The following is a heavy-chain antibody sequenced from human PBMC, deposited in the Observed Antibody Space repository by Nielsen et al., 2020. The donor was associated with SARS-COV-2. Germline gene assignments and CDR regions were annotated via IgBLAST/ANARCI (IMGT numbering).Heavy chain of an antibody. Sequence: GESLKISCAASGFTLSSYEMNWVRQAPGKGLEWVSHISSSGGRKYYGDSAKGRFTISRDNAKNSLYLQMNSLRAEDTAVYYCARGRSGTYYYGMDVWGQGTTVTVSS. J-gene: IGHJ6*02. V-gene: IGHV3-48*03. CDR2: ISSSGGRK. D-gene: IGHD1-26*01. CDR3: ARGRSGTYYYGMDV. CDR1: GFTLSSYE.